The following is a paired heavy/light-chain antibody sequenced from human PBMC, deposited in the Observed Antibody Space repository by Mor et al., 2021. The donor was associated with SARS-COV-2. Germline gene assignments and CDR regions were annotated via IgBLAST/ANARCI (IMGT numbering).Light chain of an antibody. CDR1: QSIGSY. J-gene: IGKJ2*04. CDR3: QQSYTTLCS. V-gene: IGKV1-39*01. Sequence: DIQMTQSPSSLSASVGDRVTITCRASQSIGSYLNWYQQKPGKAPKLLIYTTSSLQSGVPSRFSGYGSGTDFTLSISSLQPEDFATYYCQQSYTTLCSFGQGTKLEI. CDR2: TTS.
Heavy chain of an antibody. V-gene: IGHV3-9*01. CDR1: GFTFDDFA. CDR3: AKDRYKWNYEGWFDP. J-gene: IGHJ5*02. CDR2: ISWNSGNI. Sequence: EVQLVESGGGLVQPGRSLRLSCAASGFTFDDFAMHWVRQAPGRALEWVSSISWNSGNIGYADSVKGRFTISRDNAKNSLYLQMNSLREEDTAFYYCAKDRYKWNYEGWFDPWGQGTLVTVSS. D-gene: IGHD1-7*01.